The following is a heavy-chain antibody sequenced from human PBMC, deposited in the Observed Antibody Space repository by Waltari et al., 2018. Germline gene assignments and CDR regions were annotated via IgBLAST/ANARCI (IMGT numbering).Heavy chain of an antibody. J-gene: IGHJ4*02. CDR3: ARERSGIAAAAPAHFDY. D-gene: IGHD6-13*01. Sequence: QVQLQESGPGLVKPSETLSLTCAVSGYSISSGYYWGWIRQHPGKGLEWIGSIYHSGSTYYNPSLKSRVTISVDTSKNQFSLKLSSVTAADTAVYYCARERSGIAAAAPAHFDYWGQGTLVTVSS. CDR1: GYSISSGYY. V-gene: IGHV4-38-2*02. CDR2: IYHSGST.